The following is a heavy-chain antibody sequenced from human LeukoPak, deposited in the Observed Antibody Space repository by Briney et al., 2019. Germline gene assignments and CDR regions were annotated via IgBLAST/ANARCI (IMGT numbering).Heavy chain of an antibody. CDR1: GGSISSSY. V-gene: IGHV4-59*08. CDR3: ARLRGYSSGWYPSYYFDY. D-gene: IGHD6-19*01. CDR2: IYYTGST. Sequence: SETLSLTCTVSGGSISSSYWSWIRQPPGKGLEWIGYIYYTGSTNYNSSLKSRVTISVDTSKNQFSLKLSSVTAADTAVYYCARLRGYSSGWYPSYYFDYWGQGTLVTVSS. J-gene: IGHJ4*02.